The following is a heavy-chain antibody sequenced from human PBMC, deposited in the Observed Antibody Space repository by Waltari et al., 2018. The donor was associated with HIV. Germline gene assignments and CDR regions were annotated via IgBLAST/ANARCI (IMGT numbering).Heavy chain of an antibody. D-gene: IGHD3-10*01. CDR2: INQAGTER. Sequence: EVQLVESGGGWVQPGGSLTLPCEASGFTFTFYLFSWVRQAPGKGLEWVANINQAGTERHYVDSVRGRFTISRDNGKTSVFLQMNSLTVEDTAVYYCATTHGSGDYDNDFDYWGQGTLV. CDR3: ATTHGSGDYDNDFDY. J-gene: IGHJ4*02. CDR1: GFTFTFYL. V-gene: IGHV3-7*01.